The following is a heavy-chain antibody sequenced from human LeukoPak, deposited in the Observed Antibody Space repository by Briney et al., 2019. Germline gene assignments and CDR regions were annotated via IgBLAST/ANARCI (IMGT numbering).Heavy chain of an antibody. V-gene: IGHV4-34*01. CDR3: ARGFPSLLWFGELLFPKYYFDY. J-gene: IGHJ4*02. Sequence: SETLSLTCAVYGGSFSGYYWSWIRQPPGKGLEWIGEINHSGSTNYNPSLKSRVTISVDTSKNQFSLKLSSVTAADTAVYYCARGFPSLLWFGELLFPKYYFDYWGQGTLVTVSS. CDR2: INHSGST. D-gene: IGHD3-10*01. CDR1: GGSFSGYY.